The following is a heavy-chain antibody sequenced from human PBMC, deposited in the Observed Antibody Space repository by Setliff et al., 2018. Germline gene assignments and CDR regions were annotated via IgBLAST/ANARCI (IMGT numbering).Heavy chain of an antibody. V-gene: IGHV4-39*07. CDR2: IYYSGST. J-gene: IGHJ3*02. D-gene: IGHD1-1*01. Sequence: KTSETLSLTCTVSGGSISSSSYYWGWIRQPPGKGLEWIGSIYYSGSTYYNPSLKSRVTISVDTSKNTLSLQMSGLRAEDTAIYYCAKRGSKDILHGFDIWGQGTMVTVSS. CDR3: AKRGSKDILHGFDI. CDR1: GGSISSSSYY.